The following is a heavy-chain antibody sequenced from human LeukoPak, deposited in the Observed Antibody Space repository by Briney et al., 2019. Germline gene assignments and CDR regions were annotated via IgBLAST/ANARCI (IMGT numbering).Heavy chain of an antibody. CDR3: AKEGYDYVWGSYRYSPYYYYGMDV. J-gene: IGHJ6*02. D-gene: IGHD3-16*02. CDR1: GFTFSSYA. Sequence: GGSLRLSCAASGFTFSSYAMSWVRQAPGKGLEWVSAISGSGGSTYYADSVKGRFTISRDNSKNTLYLQMNSLRAEDTAVYYCAKEGYDYVWGSYRYSPYYYYGMDVWGQGTTVTVSS. CDR2: ISGSGGST. V-gene: IGHV3-23*01.